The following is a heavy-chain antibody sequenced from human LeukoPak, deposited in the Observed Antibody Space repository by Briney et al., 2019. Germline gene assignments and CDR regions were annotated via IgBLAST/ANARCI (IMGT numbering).Heavy chain of an antibody. CDR2: IYYSGST. CDR1: GGSISSSSYY. Sequence: PSETLSLTCTVSGGSISSSSYYWGWIRQPPGKGLEWIGSIYYSGSTYYNPSLKSRVTISVDTSKNQFSLKLSSVTAADTAVYYCASPHTGQWLVEYFQHWGQGTLVTVSS. D-gene: IGHD6-19*01. CDR3: ASPHTGQWLVEYFQH. J-gene: IGHJ1*01. V-gene: IGHV4-39*07.